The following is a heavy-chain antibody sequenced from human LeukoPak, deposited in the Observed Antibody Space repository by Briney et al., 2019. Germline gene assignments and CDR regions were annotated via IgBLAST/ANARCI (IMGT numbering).Heavy chain of an antibody. CDR2: IGTAGDT. Sequence: GGSLRLSCAASGFTFSSYDMHWVRQATGKGLEWVSAIGTAGDTYYPGSGKGRFTISRENAKNSLYLQMNSLRDGDTAVYYCARGSYYDSSGYYFDYWGQGTLVTVSS. CDR3: ARGSYYDSSGYYFDY. D-gene: IGHD3-22*01. V-gene: IGHV3-13*01. J-gene: IGHJ4*02. CDR1: GFTFSSYD.